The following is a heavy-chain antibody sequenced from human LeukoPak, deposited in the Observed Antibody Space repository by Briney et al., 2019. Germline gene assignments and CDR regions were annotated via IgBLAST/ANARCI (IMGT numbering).Heavy chain of an antibody. CDR2: IIPIFGTA. V-gene: IGHV1-69*05. CDR1: GGTFSSYA. Sequence: GASVKVSCKASGGTFSSYAISWVRQAPGQGLEWMGGIIPIFGTANYAQKFQGRVTITTDESTSTACMELSSLRSEDTAVYYCARGYYDSSGYSDWFDPWGQGTLVTVSS. J-gene: IGHJ5*02. D-gene: IGHD3-22*01. CDR3: ARGYYDSSGYSDWFDP.